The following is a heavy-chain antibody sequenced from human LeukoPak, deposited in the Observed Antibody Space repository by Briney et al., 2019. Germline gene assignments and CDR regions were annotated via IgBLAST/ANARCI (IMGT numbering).Heavy chain of an antibody. CDR3: ARYCSSTSCYPFP. Sequence: ASVTVSCKASGYTFTSYDINWVRQATGQGLEWMGWMNPNSGNTGYAQKFQGRVTMTRNTSISTAHMELSSLRSEDTAVYYCARYCSSTSCYPFPWGQGTLVTVSS. CDR1: GYTFTSYD. CDR2: MNPNSGNT. V-gene: IGHV1-8*01. D-gene: IGHD2-2*01. J-gene: IGHJ5*02.